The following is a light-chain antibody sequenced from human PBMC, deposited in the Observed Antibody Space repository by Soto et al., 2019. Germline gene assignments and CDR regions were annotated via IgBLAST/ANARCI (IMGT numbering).Light chain of an antibody. CDR1: QSISNF. J-gene: IGKJ4*01. Sequence: DIQMTQSPSSLSASIGDRVTISCRASQSISNFLNWYQQKPGKAPKLLIYAASSLQTGVPSRFTGSGSGTDFTLTISSLQPEDFGTFYCQQSYRTPLTFGGGTKVEI. CDR3: QQSYRTPLT. CDR2: AAS. V-gene: IGKV1-39*01.